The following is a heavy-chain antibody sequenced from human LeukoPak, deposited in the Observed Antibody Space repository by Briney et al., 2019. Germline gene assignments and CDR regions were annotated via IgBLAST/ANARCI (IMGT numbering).Heavy chain of an antibody. V-gene: IGHV4-59*01. J-gene: IGHJ4*02. CDR2: IHYSGTT. CDR3: ARRRVYSGSGEFDF. D-gene: IGHD5-12*01. CDR1: GGSMSGYY. Sequence: PSETLPLTCTVSGGSMSGYYWSWIRQPPGKGLEWIGYIHYSGTTNYNPSLKSRVTISLDTSRNQYSLKLRSVTTADTAVYYCARRRVYSGSGEFDFWGQGTLVTVSS.